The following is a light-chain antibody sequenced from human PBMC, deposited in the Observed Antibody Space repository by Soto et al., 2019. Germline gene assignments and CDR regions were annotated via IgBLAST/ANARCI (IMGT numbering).Light chain of an antibody. CDR1: QGISNF. J-gene: IGKJ1*01. CDR2: AAS. Sequence: DIQLTQSQSFLSASVGDRVTLTCLARQGISNFLAWYQQKPGKAPKLLIYAASTLQSGVPSRFSGSGSGTEFTLTISSLQPDDFATYYCQQYNSYSRTFGQGTKVDIK. CDR3: QQYNSYSRT. V-gene: IGKV1-9*01.